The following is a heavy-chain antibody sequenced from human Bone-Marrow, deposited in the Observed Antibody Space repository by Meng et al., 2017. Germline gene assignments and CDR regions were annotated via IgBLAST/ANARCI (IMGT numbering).Heavy chain of an antibody. CDR1: GGFFSDYY. CDR3: ARGPTTMAHDFDY. V-gene: IGHV4-34*01. J-gene: IGHJ4*02. Sequence: SETLSLTCVVSGGFFSDYYWSWSRQPPGKGLEWIGEINHSGSTNYNPSLESRATISVDTSQNNLSLKLSAVTAADSAVYYCARGPTTMAHDFDYWGQGTLVTVSS. CDR2: INHSGST. D-gene: IGHD4-11*01.